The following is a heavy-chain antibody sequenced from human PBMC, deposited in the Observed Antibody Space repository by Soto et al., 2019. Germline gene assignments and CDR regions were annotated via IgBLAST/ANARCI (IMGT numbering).Heavy chain of an antibody. J-gene: IGHJ4*02. V-gene: IGHV1-8*01. CDR3: ARVGGSPDY. D-gene: IGHD1-26*01. CDR1: GYTFSTYD. Sequence: QVQLVQSGPEVKKPGASVKVSCKASGYTFSTYDFNWVRQAPGQGLEWMGWLNPKSGMTGSAQKFQGRVTMTRDSSISTGYMELSSLRSEDTAVYYCARVGGSPDYWGQGTLVTVSS. CDR2: LNPKSGMT.